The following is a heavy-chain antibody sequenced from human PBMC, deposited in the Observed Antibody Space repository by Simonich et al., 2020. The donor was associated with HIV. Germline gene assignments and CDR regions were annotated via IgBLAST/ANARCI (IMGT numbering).Heavy chain of an antibody. V-gene: IGHV4-34*01. CDR3: ARRGGYAFDY. D-gene: IGHD5-12*01. CDR1: GGSFSGYY. J-gene: IGHJ4*02. Sequence: QVHLQQWGAGLLKPSETLSLTCAVYGGSFSGYYCNWIRQPPGKGLEWIGEINHSGSTDYNSSLKSRVTISVDTSKNQFSLKLSSVTAADTAMYYCARRGGYAFDYWGQGTLVTVSS. CDR2: INHSGST.